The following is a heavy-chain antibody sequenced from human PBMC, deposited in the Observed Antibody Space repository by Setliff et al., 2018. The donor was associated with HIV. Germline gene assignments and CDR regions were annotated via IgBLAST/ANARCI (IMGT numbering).Heavy chain of an antibody. J-gene: IGHJ4*02. CDR1: GYAFTSQF. V-gene: IGHV1-46*01. D-gene: IGHD5-18*01. CDR3: ARTRGYSYGYSDY. Sequence: ASVKVSCKASGYAFTSQFMHWVRQAPGQGLEWMGIINPSGGSTSYAQKFQGRVTMTRDTSTSTAYMELSSLRSEDTAVYYCARTRGYSYGYSDYWGQGTLVTVSS. CDR2: INPSGGST.